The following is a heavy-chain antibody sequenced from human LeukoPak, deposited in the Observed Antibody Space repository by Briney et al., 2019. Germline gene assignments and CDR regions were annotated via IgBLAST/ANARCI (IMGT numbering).Heavy chain of an antibody. V-gene: IGHV3-7*01. Sequence: PGGSLRLSCAASGSTFSSFWMSWVRQAPGKGLEWVANIKQDGSEKYYVDSVKGRFTISRDNAKNSLYLQMNSLRAEDTAVYYCAREGYGDYDGVVEPADAFDIWGQGTMVTVSS. J-gene: IGHJ3*02. CDR3: AREGYGDYDGVVEPADAFDI. CDR1: GSTFSSFW. CDR2: IKQDGSEK. D-gene: IGHD4-17*01.